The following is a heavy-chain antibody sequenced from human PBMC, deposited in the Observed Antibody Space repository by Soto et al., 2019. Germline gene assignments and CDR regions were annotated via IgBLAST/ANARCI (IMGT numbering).Heavy chain of an antibody. J-gene: IGHJ4*02. CDR2: MFISGSH. D-gene: IGHD3-10*01. V-gene: IGHV4-4*07. Sequence: QVQLQESGPGLVKPSETLSLTCTVSGGSMDGYYWTWIRQSADKGLEWIGRMFISGSHKYNPALQSRVSMSVDPSKNQFSLKLSSVTAADTAVYYCARRGSGHTFDYWGQGTLVTVSS. CDR3: ARRGSGHTFDY. CDR1: GGSMDGYY.